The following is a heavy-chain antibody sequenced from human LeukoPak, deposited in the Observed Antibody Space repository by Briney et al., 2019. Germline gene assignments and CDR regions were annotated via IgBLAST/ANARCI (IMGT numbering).Heavy chain of an antibody. CDR1: GYTFTSYG. V-gene: IGHV1-69*04. CDR3: ARDLPPYYFDY. CDR2: IIPILGIA. Sequence: ASVKVSCKASGYTFTSYGISWVRQAPGQGLEWMGRIIPILGIANYAQKFQGRVTITADKSTSTAYMDLSSLRSEDTAVYYCARDLPPYYFDYWGQGTLVTVSS. J-gene: IGHJ4*02.